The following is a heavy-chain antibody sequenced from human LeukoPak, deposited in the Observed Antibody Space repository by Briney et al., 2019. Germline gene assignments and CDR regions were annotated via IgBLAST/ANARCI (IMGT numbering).Heavy chain of an antibody. CDR3: ATGSTARGGSDY. J-gene: IGHJ4*02. D-gene: IGHD3-10*01. Sequence: TGGSLRLSCAASGFTFSSYAMSWVRQAPGKGLEWVSAISGSGGSTYYADSVKGRFTISRDNSKNTLYLQMNSLRVEDTAVYHCATGSTARGGSDYWGQGTLVTVSS. CDR1: GFTFSSYA. V-gene: IGHV3-23*01. CDR2: ISGSGGST.